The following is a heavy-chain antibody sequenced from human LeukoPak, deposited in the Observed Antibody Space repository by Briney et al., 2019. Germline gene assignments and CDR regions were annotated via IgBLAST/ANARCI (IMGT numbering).Heavy chain of an antibody. V-gene: IGHV1-2*04. CDR1: GYTFTGYY. CDR2: INPNSGGT. J-gene: IGHJ6*04. CDR3: ARERPGTDYGMDV. D-gene: IGHD3-10*01. Sequence: ASVKVSCKASGYTFTGYYMHWVRQAPGQGLEWMGWINPNSGGTNYAQKFQGWVTMTRDTSISTAYMELSRLRSDDTAVYYCARERPGTDYGMDVWGKGTTVTVSS.